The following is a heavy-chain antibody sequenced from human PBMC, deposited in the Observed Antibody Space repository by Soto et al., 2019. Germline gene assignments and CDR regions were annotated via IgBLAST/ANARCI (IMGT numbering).Heavy chain of an antibody. V-gene: IGHV4-59*01. CDR3: ARDAPFTPSGWFEP. D-gene: IGHD2-15*01. CDR2: IYYSGST. CDR1: GGSISSYY. J-gene: IGHJ5*02. Sequence: QVQLQESGPGLVKPSETLSLTCTVSGGSISSYYWSWIRQPPGKGLEWIGYIYYSGSTNYNPSLKSRVTISVDTSKNQFSLKLSSVTAADTGVYYWARDAPFTPSGWFEPWGQGTLVTVSS.